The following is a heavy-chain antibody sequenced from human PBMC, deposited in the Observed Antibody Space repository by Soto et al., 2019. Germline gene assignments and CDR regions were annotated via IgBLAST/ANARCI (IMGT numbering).Heavy chain of an antibody. CDR2: IYYSGST. Sequence: SETLSLTCTVSGGSISSSSYYWGWIRQPPGKGLEWIGSIYYSGSTYYNPSLKSRVTISVDTSKNQFSLKLSSVTAADTAVYYCARRGYSYGNFDYWGQGTLVTVSS. V-gene: IGHV4-39*01. CDR3: ARRGYSYGNFDY. D-gene: IGHD5-18*01. J-gene: IGHJ4*02. CDR1: GGSISSSSYY.